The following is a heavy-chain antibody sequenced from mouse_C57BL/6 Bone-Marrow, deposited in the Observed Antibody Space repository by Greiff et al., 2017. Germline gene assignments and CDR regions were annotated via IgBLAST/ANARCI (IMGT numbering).Heavy chain of an antibody. Sequence: VQRVESGPGLVQPSQSLSITCTVSGFSLTSYGVHWVRQSPGKGLEWLGVIWRGGSTDYNAAFMSRLSITKDNSKSQVFFKMNSLQADDTAIYYCATITTVEATNVDVWGTGTTVTVSS. J-gene: IGHJ1*03. D-gene: IGHD1-1*01. CDR2: IWRGGST. CDR3: ATITTVEATNVDV. V-gene: IGHV2-5*01. CDR1: GFSLTSYG.